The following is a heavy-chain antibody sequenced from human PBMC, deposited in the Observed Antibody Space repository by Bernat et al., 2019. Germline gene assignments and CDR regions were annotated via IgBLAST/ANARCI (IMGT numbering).Heavy chain of an antibody. V-gene: IGHV3-30-3*01. J-gene: IGHJ6*02. CDR2: ISYDGSNK. Sequence: QVQLVESGGGVVQPVRSLRLSCAASGFTFSSYAMHWVRQAPGKGLEWVAVISYDGSNKYYADSVKGRFTISRDNSKNTLYLQMNSLRAEDTAVYYCARVPYYYDSSGSFYYYYGMDVWGQGTTVTVSS. D-gene: IGHD3-22*01. CDR3: ARVPYYYDSSGSFYYYYGMDV. CDR1: GFTFSSYA.